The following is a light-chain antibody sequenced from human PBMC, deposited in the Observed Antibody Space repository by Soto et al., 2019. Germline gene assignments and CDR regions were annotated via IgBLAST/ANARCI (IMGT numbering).Light chain of an antibody. V-gene: IGLV2-14*01. CDR1: SSDVGGYNY. CDR3: SSYEGSNNYYV. Sequence: QSALAQPASVSGSPGQSITISCTGTSSDVGGYNYVSWYQQHPGKAPKLMIYEVSNRPSGVSNRFSGSKSGNTASLTISGLQAEDEADYYWSSYEGSNNYYVFGNGKKLTVL. J-gene: IGLJ1*01. CDR2: EVS.